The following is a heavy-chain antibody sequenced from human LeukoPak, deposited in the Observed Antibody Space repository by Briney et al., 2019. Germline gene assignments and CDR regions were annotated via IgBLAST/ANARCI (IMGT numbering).Heavy chain of an antibody. CDR2: ITNSGTTI. J-gene: IGHJ4*02. CDR3: AKGGHPGAGDYFDY. Sequence: GGSLRLSCAASGFTFTDYYMSWIRQAPGKGLEWVSYITNSGTTIYYAGSVKGRFTISRDNAKNPLYLQMNSLRAEDTALYYCAKGGHPGAGDYFDYWGQGTLVTVSS. D-gene: IGHD1-14*01. V-gene: IGHV3-11*01. CDR1: GFTFTDYY.